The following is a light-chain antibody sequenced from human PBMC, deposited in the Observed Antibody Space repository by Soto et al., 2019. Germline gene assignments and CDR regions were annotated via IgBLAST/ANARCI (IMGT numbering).Light chain of an antibody. CDR3: QQYGSSPWT. V-gene: IGKV3-20*01. Sequence: EIVLTQSPGTLSLSPGERATLSCRASQSVSSSYLAWYQHKPGQAPRLLIYGASSRATGIPDRFSGSGSGTDYTLIISRLEPEDFAVYYCQQYGSSPWTFGQGTKVDI. CDR2: GAS. CDR1: QSVSSSY. J-gene: IGKJ1*01.